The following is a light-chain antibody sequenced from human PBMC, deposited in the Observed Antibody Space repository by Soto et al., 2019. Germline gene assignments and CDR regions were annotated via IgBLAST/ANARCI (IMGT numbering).Light chain of an antibody. J-gene: IGLJ2*01. V-gene: IGLV2-14*01. CDR3: SSYTTSSALKVV. Sequence: QSALTQPASVSGSPGQSITISCTGTGSDVGGSNSVSWYQQHPGKAPKLMIYDVSNWPSGVSNRFSGSKSGNTASLTISGLQAEDEADDYGSSYTTSSALKVVFGGGTKLTVL. CDR1: GSDVGGSNS. CDR2: DVS.